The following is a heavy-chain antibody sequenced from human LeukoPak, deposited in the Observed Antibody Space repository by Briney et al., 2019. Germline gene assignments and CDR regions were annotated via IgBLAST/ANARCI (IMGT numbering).Heavy chain of an antibody. CDR1: GGSISSYY. CDR3: ARSERTHRNFDY. V-gene: IGHV4-4*07. Sequence: SETLSLTCTVSGGSISSYYWSWIRQPAGKGLEWIGRIYTSGSTNYNPSLKSRVTMSVDTSKNRFSLKLSSVTAADTAVYYCARSERTHRNFDYWGQGTLVTVSS. CDR2: IYTSGST. J-gene: IGHJ4*02.